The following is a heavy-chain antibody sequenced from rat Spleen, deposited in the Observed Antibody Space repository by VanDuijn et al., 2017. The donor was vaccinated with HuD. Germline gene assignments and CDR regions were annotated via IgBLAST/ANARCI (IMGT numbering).Heavy chain of an antibody. CDR1: GFSLTTYN. V-gene: IGHV2-6*01. J-gene: IGHJ3*01. Sequence: QVQLKETGPDLVQLTQTLSITCTVSGFSLTTYNVHWVRQPPGTGLEWIAAISSGGSTYYNSALKSRLSISRDTSKNQVFLKMNSLQTEDTAIYFCGRDEYRNNWGFAYWGQGTLVTVSS. CDR3: GRDEYRNNWGFAY. CDR2: ISSGGST. D-gene: IGHD1-5*01.